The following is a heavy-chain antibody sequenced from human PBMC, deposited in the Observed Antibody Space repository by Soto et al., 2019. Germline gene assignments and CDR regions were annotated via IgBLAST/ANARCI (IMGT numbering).Heavy chain of an antibody. CDR1: GGSISSGGYY. CDR2: IYYSGST. Sequence: SETLSLTCTVSGGSISSGGYYWSWIRQHPGKGLEWIGYIYYSGSTYYNPSLKSRVTISVDTSKNQFSLKLSSVTAADTAVYYCARGRARRAPASKEAFDIWGQGTMVTVSS. V-gene: IGHV4-31*03. CDR3: ARGRARRAPASKEAFDI. J-gene: IGHJ3*02.